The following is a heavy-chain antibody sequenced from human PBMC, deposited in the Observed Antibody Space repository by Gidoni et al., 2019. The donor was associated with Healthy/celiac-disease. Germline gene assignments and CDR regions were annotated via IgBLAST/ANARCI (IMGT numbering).Heavy chain of an antibody. V-gene: IGHV1-18*01. J-gene: IGHJ6*02. CDR3: AREVGGGDFHQTYYYYYYGMDV. CDR2: ISAYNGNT. D-gene: IGHD2-21*02. CDR1: GYTFTSYG. Sequence: QVQLVQSGAEVKKPGASVKVSCKVSGYTFTSYGISWLRQAPGQGLEWMGWISAYNGNTNYAQKLQGRVTMTTDTSTSTAYMELRRLRSDDTAVYYCAREVGGGDFHQTYYYYYYGMDVWGQGTTVTVSS.